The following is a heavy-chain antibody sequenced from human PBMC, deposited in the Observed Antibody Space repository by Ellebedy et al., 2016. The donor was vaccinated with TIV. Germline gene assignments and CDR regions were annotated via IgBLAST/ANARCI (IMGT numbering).Heavy chain of an antibody. CDR1: GFTFRDYV. D-gene: IGHD5-24*01. Sequence: GESLKISRAASGFTFRDYVMHWVRQAPGRGLEWVAVISFAGNHRHYTDSVQGRFTVSRDNSMNTLYLQMDSLTSEDTAVYYCARLMEVATVVYYYGMDVWGQGTTVTVSS. J-gene: IGHJ6*02. V-gene: IGHV3-30-3*01. CDR2: ISFAGNHR. CDR3: ARLMEVATVVYYYGMDV.